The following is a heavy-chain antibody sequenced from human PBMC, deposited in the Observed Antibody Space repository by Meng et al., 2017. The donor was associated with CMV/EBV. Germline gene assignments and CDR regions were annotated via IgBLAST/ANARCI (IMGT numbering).Heavy chain of an antibody. D-gene: IGHD6-6*01. CDR1: GYSFTSYW. J-gene: IGHJ4*02. CDR3: ARQVDSSFFDY. V-gene: IGHV5-51*01. CDR2: IYPGDSDT. Sequence: KVSCKGSGYSFTSYWIGWVCQMPGKGLEWMGIIYPGDSDTRYSPSFQGQVTISADKSISTAYLQWSSLKASDTAMYYCARQVDSSFFDYWGQGTLVTVSS.